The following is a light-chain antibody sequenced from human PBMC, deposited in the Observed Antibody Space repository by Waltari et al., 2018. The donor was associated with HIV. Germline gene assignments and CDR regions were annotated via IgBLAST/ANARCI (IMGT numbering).Light chain of an antibody. CDR2: SNI. CDR3: SAWDASLGAWR. J-gene: IGLJ3*02. CDR1: TSNIGTNN. Sequence: SVLTQPPSASGTPGQRIIISCSGSTSNIGTNNVNWYQQLPGTTPRLLMHSNIPLPSGVPDRCSGSRSGTSASLAISGLQSEDEADYYCSAWDASLGAWRFGGGTKLTVL. V-gene: IGLV1-44*01.